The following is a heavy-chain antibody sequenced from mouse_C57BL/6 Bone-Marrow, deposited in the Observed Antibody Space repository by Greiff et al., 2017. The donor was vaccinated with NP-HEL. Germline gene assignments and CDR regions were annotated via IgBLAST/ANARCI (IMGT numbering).Heavy chain of an antibody. CDR1: GFNIKDDY. D-gene: IGHD2-1*01. J-gene: IGHJ1*03. V-gene: IGHV14-4*01. CDR3: TYSDWYFDV. CDR2: IDPENGDT. Sequence: EVHLVESGAELVRPGASVKLSCTASGFNIKDDYMHWVKQRPEQGLEWIGWIDPENGDTEYASKFQGKATITADTSSNTAYLQLSSLTSEDTAVYYCTYSDWYFDVWGTGTTVTVSS.